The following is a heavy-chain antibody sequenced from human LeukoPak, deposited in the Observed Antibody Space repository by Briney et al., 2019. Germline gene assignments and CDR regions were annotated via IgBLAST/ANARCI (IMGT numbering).Heavy chain of an antibody. V-gene: IGHV1-46*01. J-gene: IGHJ5*02. CDR3: AREGWFGELLSDWFDP. CDR1: GYTFTSYY. CDR2: INPSGGST. Sequence: ASVTVSCKASGYTFTSYYMHWVRQAPGQGREWMGLINPSGGSTSYAQKFQGRVTMTRDTSTSTVYMELSSLRSEDTAVYYCAREGWFGELLSDWFDPWGQGTLVTVSS. D-gene: IGHD3-10*01.